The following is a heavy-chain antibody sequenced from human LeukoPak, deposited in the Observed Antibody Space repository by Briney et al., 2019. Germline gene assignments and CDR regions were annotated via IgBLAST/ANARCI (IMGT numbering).Heavy chain of an antibody. CDR1: GDSVSSNSAA. J-gene: IGHJ5*02. Sequence: SQTLSLTCAISGDSVSSNSAAWNWLRQSPSRGLEWLGRTYYRSKWYNDYAVSVKSRITINPDTSKNQFSLQLNSVTPEATAVYYCARAPFAGAGNWFDPWGQGTLVTVSS. V-gene: IGHV6-1*01. CDR2: TYYRSKWYN. CDR3: ARAPFAGAGNWFDP.